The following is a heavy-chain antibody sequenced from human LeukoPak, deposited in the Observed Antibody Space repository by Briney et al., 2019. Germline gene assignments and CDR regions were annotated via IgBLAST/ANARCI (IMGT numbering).Heavy chain of an antibody. Sequence: SGGSLRLSGAASGFTFSSYWMSWVRQAPGKGLEWVANIKQDGSEKYYVDSVKGRFTISRDNAKNSLYLQMNSLRAEDTAVYYCASAIYCSSTSCHPWFDPWGQGTLVTVSS. CDR3: ASAIYCSSTSCHPWFDP. J-gene: IGHJ5*02. CDR2: IKQDGSEK. CDR1: GFTFSSYW. V-gene: IGHV3-7*01. D-gene: IGHD2-2*01.